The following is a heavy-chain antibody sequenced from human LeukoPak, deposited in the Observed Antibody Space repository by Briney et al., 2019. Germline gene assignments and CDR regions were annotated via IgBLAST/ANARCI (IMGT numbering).Heavy chain of an antibody. D-gene: IGHD2-2*01. Sequence: PGGSLRLSCVASGFMFSNYNMHWVRQAPGKGLEWVAFIRYDGNNKYYADSVKGRFTISRDNSKNTLYLQMNSLRAEDTAVYFCAKDQVVPFDYWGQGTLVTVSS. J-gene: IGHJ4*02. CDR3: AKDQVVPFDY. CDR2: IRYDGNNK. V-gene: IGHV3-30*02. CDR1: GFMFSNYN.